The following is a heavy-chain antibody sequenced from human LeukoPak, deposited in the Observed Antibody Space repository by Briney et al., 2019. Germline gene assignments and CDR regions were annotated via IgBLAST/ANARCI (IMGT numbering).Heavy chain of an antibody. CDR2: FDPEDGET. CDR3: ATGRYCSGGSCLSWVYWFDP. V-gene: IGHV1-24*01. J-gene: IGHJ5*02. Sequence: GASVNVSCKVSGYTLTELSMHWVRQAPGKGHEWMGGFDPEDGETIYAQKFQGRVTMTEDTSTDTAYMELSSLRSEDTAVYYCATGRYCSGGSCLSWVYWFDPWGQGTLVTVSS. D-gene: IGHD2-15*01. CDR1: GYTLTELS.